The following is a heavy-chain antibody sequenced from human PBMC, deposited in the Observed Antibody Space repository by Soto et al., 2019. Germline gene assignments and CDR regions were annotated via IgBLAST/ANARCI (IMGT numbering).Heavy chain of an antibody. V-gene: IGHV3-23*01. D-gene: IGHD4-17*01. CDR1: GFTFRNSA. CDR3: AKFDHVVLDANTVNPLGPSNF. J-gene: IGHJ4*02. CDR2: ITASGANT. Sequence: GGSLRLSCAASGFTFRNSAMTWVRQAPGKGLEWLAGITASGANTYYADSVRGRFTISRDNSANSLYLQMNSLRGEDTAFYYCAKFDHVVLDANTVNPLGPSNFWGQGTLVTVSS.